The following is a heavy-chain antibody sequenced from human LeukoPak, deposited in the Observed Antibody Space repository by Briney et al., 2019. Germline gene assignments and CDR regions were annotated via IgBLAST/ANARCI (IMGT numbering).Heavy chain of an antibody. V-gene: IGHV3-48*03. J-gene: IGHJ4*02. D-gene: IGHD2-15*01. CDR2: ISSSGSTI. Sequence: GGSLRLSCAASGFTFSSYEMNWVRQAPGKGLEWVSYISSSGSTIYYADSVKGRFTISRDNAKNSLYLQMNSLRAEDTAVYYCARSRRYCSGGSCYRYYFDYWGQGTLVTVSS. CDR3: ARSRRYCSGGSCYRYYFDY. CDR1: GFTFSSYE.